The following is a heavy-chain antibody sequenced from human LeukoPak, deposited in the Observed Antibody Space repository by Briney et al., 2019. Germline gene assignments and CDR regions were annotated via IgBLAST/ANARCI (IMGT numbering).Heavy chain of an antibody. CDR1: GGSISSGSYY. J-gene: IGHJ4*02. D-gene: IGHD4-23*01. CDR3: ARDGYGGIDY. V-gene: IGHV4-61*02. CDR2: IYTSGST. Sequence: PSQTLSLTCTVSGGSISSGSYYWSWIRQPAGKGLEWIGRIYTSGSTNYNPSLKSRVTISVYTSKNQFSVKLNSVTAADTAVYYCARDGYGGIDYWGQGILVTVSS.